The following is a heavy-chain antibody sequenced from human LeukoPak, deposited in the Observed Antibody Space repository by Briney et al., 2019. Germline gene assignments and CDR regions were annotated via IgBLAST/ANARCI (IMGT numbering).Heavy chain of an antibody. CDR3: ARGHQLDVLLWFGDPMTQEYGMDV. Sequence: ASVKVSCKASGYTFTSYDINWVRRATGQGLEWMGWMNPNSGNTGYAQKFQGRVTMTRNTSISTAYMELSSLRSEDTAVYYCARGHQLDVLLWFGDPMTQEYGMDVWGQGTTVTVSS. J-gene: IGHJ6*02. D-gene: IGHD3-10*01. CDR1: GYTFTSYD. CDR2: MNPNSGNT. V-gene: IGHV1-8*01.